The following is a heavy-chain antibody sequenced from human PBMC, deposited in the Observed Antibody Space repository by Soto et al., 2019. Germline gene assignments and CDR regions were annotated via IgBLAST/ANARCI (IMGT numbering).Heavy chain of an antibody. CDR3: ARERSSIAANYYYYMDV. J-gene: IGHJ6*03. V-gene: IGHV4-39*02. D-gene: IGHD6-6*01. Sequence: PSETLSLTCTVSGGSISSSSYYWGWIRQPPGKGLEWIGSIYYSGSTYYNPSLKSRVTISVDTSKNQFSLKLSSVTAADTAVYYCARERSSIAANYYYYMDVWGKGTTVTVSS. CDR1: GGSISSSSYY. CDR2: IYYSGST.